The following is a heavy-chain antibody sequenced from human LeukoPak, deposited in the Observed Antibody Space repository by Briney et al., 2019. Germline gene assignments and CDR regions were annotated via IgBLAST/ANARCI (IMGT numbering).Heavy chain of an antibody. Sequence: SETLSLTCTVSGGSISSYYWSWIRQPPGKGLEWIGYIYYSGSTNYNPSLKSRVTISLETSKNQLSLKLRSVTAADTAVYYCAGHHPRNTVDFWGQGTLVTVSS. CDR3: AGHHPRNTVDF. V-gene: IGHV4-59*08. D-gene: IGHD2/OR15-2a*01. CDR2: IYYSGST. CDR1: GGSISSYY. J-gene: IGHJ4*02.